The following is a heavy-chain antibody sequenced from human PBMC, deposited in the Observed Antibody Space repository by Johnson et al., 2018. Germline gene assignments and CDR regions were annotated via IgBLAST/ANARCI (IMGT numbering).Heavy chain of an antibody. V-gene: IGHV3-15*05. Sequence: VQLQESGGGLVKPGGSLRVSCAASGFTFSNAWMSWVRQAPGKGLEWVGRIKTTTDGGTTDYAAAVKGRFTISRDDSKNTVYVQMNSLKTEDKAVYYCTTDLAMIGGDIWGQGTMVTVSS. D-gene: IGHD3-22*01. CDR1: GFTFSNAW. CDR2: IKTTTDGGTT. CDR3: TTDLAMIGGDI. J-gene: IGHJ3*02.